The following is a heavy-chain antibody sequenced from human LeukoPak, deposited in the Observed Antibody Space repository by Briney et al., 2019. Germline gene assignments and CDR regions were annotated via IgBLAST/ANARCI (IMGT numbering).Heavy chain of an antibody. CDR3: ARDPTDYDFWSGYSDRTTKNWLDP. J-gene: IGHJ5*02. V-gene: IGHV1-18*01. CDR1: GYTFTTYG. D-gene: IGHD3-3*01. CDR2: ISAYNVNT. Sequence: GASVKVSCKASGYTFTTYGISWVGQAPGQGLGWMGWISAYNVNTNYAQKLQGRVTMTTDTSTSTAYMELRSLRSDDTAVYYCARDPTDYDFWSGYSDRTTKNWLDPWGQGTLVTVSS.